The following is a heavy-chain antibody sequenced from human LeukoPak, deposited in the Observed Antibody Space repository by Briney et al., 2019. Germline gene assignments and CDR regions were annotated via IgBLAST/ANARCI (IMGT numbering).Heavy chain of an antibody. CDR2: INPNSGGT. CDR1: GYTFTGYY. D-gene: IGHD5-18*01. J-gene: IGHJ4*02. CDR3: ARDEIRGYSYGGNY. Sequence: GASVKVSCKASGYTFTGYYMHWVRQAPGQGLEWMGRINPNSGGTNYAQKFQGRVTMTRDTSISTAYMELSRLRSDDTAVYYRARDEIRGYSYGGNYWGQGTLVTVSS. V-gene: IGHV1-2*06.